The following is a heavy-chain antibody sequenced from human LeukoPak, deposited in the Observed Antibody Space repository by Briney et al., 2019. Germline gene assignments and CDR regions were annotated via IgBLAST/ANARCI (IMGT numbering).Heavy chain of an antibody. Sequence: PSETLSLTCSVSGGSISSSSYYWNWIRQPPGKGLEWIGYIYYSGSTNYNPSLKSRVTISVDTSKNQFSLKLSSVTAADTAVYYCARDRPRYCSSTSCYSAFDIWGQGTMVTVSS. D-gene: IGHD2-2*01. CDR1: GGSISSSSYY. CDR2: IYYSGST. CDR3: ARDRPRYCSSTSCYSAFDI. J-gene: IGHJ3*02. V-gene: IGHV4-61*01.